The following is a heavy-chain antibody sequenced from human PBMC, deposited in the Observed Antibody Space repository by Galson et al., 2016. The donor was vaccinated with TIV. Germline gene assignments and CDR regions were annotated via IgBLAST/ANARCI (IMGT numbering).Heavy chain of an antibody. V-gene: IGHV3-23*01. D-gene: IGHD3-22*01. J-gene: IGHJ5*02. CDR1: GFTFNSFA. CDR3: AKDFEGDYYDSSGYSS. Sequence: SLRLSCAASGFTFNSFAMSWVRQAPGKGLEWVSFISATGGSTYYADSVKGRFTNSRHYSKNTVYLQMNSLRPDDTAVYYCAKDFEGDYYDSSGYSSWGQGTLVTVSS. CDR2: ISATGGST.